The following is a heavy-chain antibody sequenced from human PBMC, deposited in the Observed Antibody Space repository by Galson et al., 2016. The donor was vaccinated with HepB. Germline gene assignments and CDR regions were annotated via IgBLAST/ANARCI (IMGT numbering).Heavy chain of an antibody. Sequence: SLRLSCAASGFTFNTYYMSWVRQAPGRGLEWVAYISNSGVNTHYAGSVNGRFTISRDNAKNSLFLQMHSLRAEDTAVYYCARDRTARAALDLWGQGTLVTVSS. CDR2: ISNSGVNT. CDR3: ARDRTARAALDL. V-gene: IGHV3-11*06. J-gene: IGHJ5*02. D-gene: IGHD6-13*01. CDR1: GFTFNTYY.